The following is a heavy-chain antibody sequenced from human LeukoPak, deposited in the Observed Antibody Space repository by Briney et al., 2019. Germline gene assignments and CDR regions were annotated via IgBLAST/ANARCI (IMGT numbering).Heavy chain of an antibody. D-gene: IGHD2-2*01. CDR1: GYTFIYHG. J-gene: IGHJ4*02. CDR2: ISAYNGNR. Sequence: GASVKVSCKASGYTFIYHGFSWVRQAPGQGLEWMGWISAYNGNRKYAQKFQDRVSMTTETSTNTAYMEMRSLKFDDTAVYYCVRVSSASWYLIDYWGQGTLVTVSS. V-gene: IGHV1-18*01. CDR3: VRVSSASWYLIDY.